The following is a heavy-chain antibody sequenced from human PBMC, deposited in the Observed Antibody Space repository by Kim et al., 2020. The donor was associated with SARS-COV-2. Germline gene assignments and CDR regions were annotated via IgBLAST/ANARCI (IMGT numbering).Heavy chain of an antibody. D-gene: IGHD3-22*01. Sequence: GGSLRLSCTMTGFPFKDYTMNWVRQGPGKGLEWVALISGNGETTKYSEDVRGRFTISRDNNKNSLFLDMSSLKGDDTALYYCTKSSKFSYYYDASGWDDNFDVWGQGTRVTVSS. CDR2: ISGNGETT. CDR1: GFPFKDYT. CDR3: TKSSKFSYYYDASGWDDNFDV. V-gene: IGHV3-43*01. J-gene: IGHJ3*01.